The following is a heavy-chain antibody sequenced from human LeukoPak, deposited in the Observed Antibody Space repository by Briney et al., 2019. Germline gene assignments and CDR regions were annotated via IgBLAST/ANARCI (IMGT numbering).Heavy chain of an antibody. CDR3: AKEDELRFGDLPY. Sequence: GGSLRLSCAASGFTFSSYGMHWVRQAPGKGLEWVAVIWYDGSNKYYADSVKGRFTISRDNSKNTLYLQMNSPRAEDTAVYYCAKEDELRFGDLPYWGQGTLVTVSS. CDR2: IWYDGSNK. V-gene: IGHV3-33*06. J-gene: IGHJ4*02. D-gene: IGHD3-10*01. CDR1: GFTFSSYG.